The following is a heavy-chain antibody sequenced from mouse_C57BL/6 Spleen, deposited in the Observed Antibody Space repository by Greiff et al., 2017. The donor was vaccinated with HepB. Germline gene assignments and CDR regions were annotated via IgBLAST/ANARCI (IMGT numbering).Heavy chain of an antibody. D-gene: IGHD2-2*01. V-gene: IGHV1-26*01. Sequence: VQLQQSGPELVKPGASVKISCKASGYTFTDYYMNWVKQSHGKSLEWIGDINPNNGGTSYNQKFKGKATLTVDKSSSTAYMELRSLTSEDSAVYYCARGDYGYDVGHYFDYWGQGTTLTVSS. CDR2: INPNNGGT. CDR3: ARGDYGYDVGHYFDY. CDR1: GYTFTDYY. J-gene: IGHJ2*01.